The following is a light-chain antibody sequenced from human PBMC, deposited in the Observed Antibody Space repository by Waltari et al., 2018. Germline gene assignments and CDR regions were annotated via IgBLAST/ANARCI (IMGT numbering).Light chain of an antibody. CDR1: SSNLGSNY. V-gene: IGLV1-47*01. J-gene: IGLJ3*02. Sequence: QSVLTQPPSASGTPGQRVTISCSGSSSNLGSNYVYGYQQLPGTAPKLLIYRNNQRPSGVPDRFSGSKSGTSASLAISGLRSEDEADYYCAAWDDSLVFGGGTKLTVL. CDR3: AAWDDSLV. CDR2: RNN.